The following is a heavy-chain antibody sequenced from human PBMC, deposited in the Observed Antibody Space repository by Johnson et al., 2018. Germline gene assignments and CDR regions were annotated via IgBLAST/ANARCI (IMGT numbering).Heavy chain of an antibody. D-gene: IGHD6-13*01. CDR2: IWYDGSNK. CDR3: AKDGQQLVPDTMDV. CDR1: GLTGNYA. V-gene: IGHV3-33*06. J-gene: IGHJ6*02. Sequence: QVQLVESGGGVVQPGRSLRLSCAASGLTGNYAMHWVRQAPGKGLEWVAQIWYDGSNKYYGDSVKGRFTISRDNSKSTVSLQMNSLGAEDTAVYYCAKDGQQLVPDTMDVWGQGTTVTVSS.